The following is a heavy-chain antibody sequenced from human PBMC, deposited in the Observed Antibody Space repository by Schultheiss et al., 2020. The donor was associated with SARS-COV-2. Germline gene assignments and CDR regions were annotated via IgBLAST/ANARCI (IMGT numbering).Heavy chain of an antibody. D-gene: IGHD2-2*02. CDR3: ARRKGYCSSTSCYTVWFDP. CDR2: IYYSGST. J-gene: IGHJ5*02. V-gene: IGHV4-39*01. CDR1: GGSISSSPYF. Sequence: SETLSLTCTVSGGSISSSPYFWGWIRQPPGKGLEWIGSIYYSGSTYYNPSLKSRVTISVDTSKNQFSLKLSSVTAADTAVYYCARRKGYCSSTSCYTVWFDPWGQGTLVTVSS.